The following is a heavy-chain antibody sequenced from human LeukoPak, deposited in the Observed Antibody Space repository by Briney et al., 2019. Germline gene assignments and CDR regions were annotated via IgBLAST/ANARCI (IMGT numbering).Heavy chain of an antibody. CDR1: GFTFDDYG. CDR2: LNWNGVST. Sequence: GGSLRLSCAASGFTFDDYGMSWVRQAPGKGLEWVSGLNWNGVSTAYADSVKGRFTISRDNAKNSLYLQMNSLRAEDTALYHCARDPGYSSSSARAFDIWGQGTMVTVSS. J-gene: IGHJ3*02. D-gene: IGHD6-6*01. V-gene: IGHV3-20*01. CDR3: ARDPGYSSSSARAFDI.